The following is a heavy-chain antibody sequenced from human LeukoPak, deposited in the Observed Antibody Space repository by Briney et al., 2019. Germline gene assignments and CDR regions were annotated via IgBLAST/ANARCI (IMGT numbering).Heavy chain of an antibody. J-gene: IGHJ3*02. CDR3: ARQYCSSTSCFYAFDI. CDR1: GFTFSSYW. V-gene: IGHV3-7*03. Sequence: GGSLRLSCAASGFTFSSYWMSWVRQAPGKGLEWVDNIKQDGSEKYYVDSVKGRFTISRDNAKNSLYLQMNSLRAEDTAVYYCARQYCSSTSCFYAFDIWGQGTMVTVSS. D-gene: IGHD2-2*01. CDR2: IKQDGSEK.